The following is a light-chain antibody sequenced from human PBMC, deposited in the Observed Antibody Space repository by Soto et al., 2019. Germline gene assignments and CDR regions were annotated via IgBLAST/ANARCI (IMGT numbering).Light chain of an antibody. CDR2: GGS. J-gene: IGKJ4*01. Sequence: DIQMTHSPSSLSASVGDRVTITCQASNGICNSLNWCQQQPGKAPNLLIYGGSKLETGVPSRFRGSGSGTDFTFTISSLQREDIAAYYFQQSDGLPFGGGTNVEIK. CDR3: QQSDGLP. V-gene: IGKV1-33*01. CDR1: NGICNS.